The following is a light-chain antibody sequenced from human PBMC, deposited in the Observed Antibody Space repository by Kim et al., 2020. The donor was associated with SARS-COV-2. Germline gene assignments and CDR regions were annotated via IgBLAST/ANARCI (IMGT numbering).Light chain of an antibody. CDR2: EVS. CDR1: SSDIGAYNY. Sequence: QSALTQPPSASGSPGQSVTISCIGTSSDIGAYNYVSWYQQHPGKAPKVMIYEVSKRPSGVPDRFSGSKSGNTASLTVSGLQADDEADYYCCSYAGTNNVLFGGGTKLTVL. CDR3: CSYAGTNNVL. J-gene: IGLJ2*01. V-gene: IGLV2-8*01.